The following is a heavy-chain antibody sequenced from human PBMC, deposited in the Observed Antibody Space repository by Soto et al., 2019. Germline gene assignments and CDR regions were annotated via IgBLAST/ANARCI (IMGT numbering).Heavy chain of an antibody. CDR3: AKARHSTSWYGLEADF. D-gene: IGHD6-13*01. J-gene: IGHJ4*02. Sequence: QVQLVESGGGVVQPGRSLRLPCAASGFIFSDYAMHWVRQAPGKGLEWVAVISYGGDNKYYADSVRGRFAISRDNLKNTLDLQMNSLNPEDTAVYHCAKARHSTSWYGLEADFWGQGTLVTVSS. V-gene: IGHV3-30*09. CDR2: ISYGGDNK. CDR1: GFIFSDYA.